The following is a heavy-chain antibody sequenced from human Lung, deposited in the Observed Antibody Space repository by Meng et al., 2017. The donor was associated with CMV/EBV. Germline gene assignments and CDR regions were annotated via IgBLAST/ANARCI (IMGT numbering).Heavy chain of an antibody. CDR3: TSRLFYGSGGTSFDP. Sequence: FTVSVATLHWIRQACGRGLEWVGHIRTSTNNYATAYAASVKGRFTFSRDDSKNTAYLQMNSLKTADTAVYYCTSRLFYGSGGTSFDPWGQGTLVTVSS. J-gene: IGHJ5*02. D-gene: IGHD3-10*01. V-gene: IGHV3-73*01. CDR2: IRTSTNNYAT. CDR1: FTVSVAT.